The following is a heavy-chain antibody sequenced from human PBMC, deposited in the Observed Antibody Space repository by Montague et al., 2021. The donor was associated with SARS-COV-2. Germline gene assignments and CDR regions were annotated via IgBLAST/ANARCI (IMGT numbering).Heavy chain of an antibody. V-gene: IGHV4-34*01. J-gene: IGHJ4*02. CDR1: GGSFSGYY. D-gene: IGHD3-10*01. CDR2: INHSGST. Sequence: SETLSLTCAVYGGSFSGYYWSCIRQPPGKGLEWIGEINHSGSTNYNPSLKSRVTISVDTSKNQFSLKLSSVTAADTAVYYCARALVRGGDFDYWGQGTLVTVSS. CDR3: ARALVRGGDFDY.